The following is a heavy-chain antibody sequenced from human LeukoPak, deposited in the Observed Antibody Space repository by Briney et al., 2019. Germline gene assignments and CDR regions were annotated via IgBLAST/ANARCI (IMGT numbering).Heavy chain of an antibody. CDR3: AAHTYYYSSGSFAY. CDR2: MNPGSGNT. J-gene: IGHJ4*02. CDR1: GYTFTSYD. Sequence: ASVEVSCKASGYTFTSYDINWVRQATGQGPEWMGWMNPGSGNTGYAQRFQGRVTMTRDTSMNTAYLELSSLTSEDTAVYYCAAHTYYYSSGSFAYWGQGTLVTVSS. V-gene: IGHV1-8*01. D-gene: IGHD3-10*01.